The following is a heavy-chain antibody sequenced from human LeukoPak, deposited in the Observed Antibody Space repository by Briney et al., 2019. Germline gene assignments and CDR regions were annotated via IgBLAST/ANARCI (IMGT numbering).Heavy chain of an antibody. CDR3: ARAMVRGVIIPWFDP. D-gene: IGHD3-10*01. V-gene: IGHV1-46*01. Sequence: GASVKVSCKASGYTFTSYYMHWVRQAPGQGLEWMGIINPSGGSTSYAQKFQGRVTMTRDMSTSTVYMELSSLRSEDTAVYYCARAMVRGVIIPWFDPWGQGTLVTVSS. CDR2: INPSGGST. J-gene: IGHJ5*02. CDR1: GYTFTSYY.